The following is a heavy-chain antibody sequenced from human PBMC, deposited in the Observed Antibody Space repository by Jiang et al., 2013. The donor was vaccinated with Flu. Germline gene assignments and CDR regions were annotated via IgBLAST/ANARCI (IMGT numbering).Heavy chain of an antibody. CDR3: ARGGVGYSYYYGMDV. J-gene: IGHJ6*04. Sequence: QLVESGGGVVQPGRSLRLSCAASGFTFSSYGMHWVRQAPGKGLEWVAVIWYDGSNKYYADSVKGRFTISRDNSKNTLYLQMNSLRAEDTAVYYCARGGVGYSYYYGMDVWGKGTTVTVSS. CDR2: IWYDGSNK. CDR1: GFTFSSYG. D-gene: IGHD5-18*01. V-gene: IGHV3-30*19.